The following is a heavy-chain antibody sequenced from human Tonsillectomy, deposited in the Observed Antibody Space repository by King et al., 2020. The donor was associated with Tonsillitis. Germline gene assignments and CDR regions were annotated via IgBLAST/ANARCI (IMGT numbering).Heavy chain of an antibody. Sequence: VQLVESGGGLVQPGGSLRLSCAASGFNFRSYAMSWVRQAPGQGLEWVSVIYSGGSSTYYADSVKGRFTISRDSSKNTLYLQMNSLRAEDTAVYYCAKDNYDSSGYYSFDYWGQGTLVTVSS. J-gene: IGHJ4*02. V-gene: IGHV3-23*03. D-gene: IGHD3-22*01. CDR3: AKDNYDSSGYYSFDY. CDR2: IYSGGSST. CDR1: GFNFRSYA.